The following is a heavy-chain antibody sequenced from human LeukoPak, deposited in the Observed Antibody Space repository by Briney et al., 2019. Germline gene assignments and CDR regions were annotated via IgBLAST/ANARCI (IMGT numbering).Heavy chain of an antibody. CDR3: ARVVGLTGYSSSWYSGYCYYMDV. V-gene: IGHV1-69*06. CDR2: IIPIFGTT. J-gene: IGHJ6*03. CDR1: GGTFSSYA. Sequence: SVKVSCKASGGTFSSYAISWVRQAPGQGLEWMGGIIPIFGTTNYAQKFQDRVTITADNSTSTAYMELSSLRSEDTAVYYCARVVGLTGYSSSWYSGYCYYMDVWGKGTTVTVSS. D-gene: IGHD6-13*01.